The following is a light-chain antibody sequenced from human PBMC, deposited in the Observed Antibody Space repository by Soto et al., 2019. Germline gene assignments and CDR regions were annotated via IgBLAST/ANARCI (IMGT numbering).Light chain of an antibody. CDR1: SNDVGRYNF. CDR3: SSYTTVGAGV. Sequence: QSALTQPASVSGSPGQSITISCTGTSNDVGRYNFVSWYQQHPGTAPKPIIFGVTNRPSGISDRFSGSKSGNTASLTISGLQAEDEADYYCSSYTTVGAGVFGGGTKVTVL. J-gene: IGLJ3*02. CDR2: GVT. V-gene: IGLV2-14*01.